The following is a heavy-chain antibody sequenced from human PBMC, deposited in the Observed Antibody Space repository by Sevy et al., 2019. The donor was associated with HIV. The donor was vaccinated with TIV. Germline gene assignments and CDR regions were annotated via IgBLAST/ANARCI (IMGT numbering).Heavy chain of an antibody. Sequence: ATVKVSCKVSGYIFTELSMHWVRQAPGKGLEWMGAFDPEYGERIYAQKFQARVTMTEDTSTDTAYMELSSLRSDDTAVYYCALGGQNGGFDVWGQGTMVTVSS. D-gene: IGHD2-8*01. CDR3: ALGGQNGGFDV. J-gene: IGHJ3*01. V-gene: IGHV1-24*01. CDR2: FDPEYGER. CDR1: GYIFTELS.